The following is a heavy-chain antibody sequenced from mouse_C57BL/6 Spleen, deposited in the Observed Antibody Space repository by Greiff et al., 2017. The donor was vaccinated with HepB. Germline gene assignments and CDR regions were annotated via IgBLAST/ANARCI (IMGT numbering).Heavy chain of an antibody. CDR3: ARDPQIYYYGSKGYFDV. CDR1: GYTFTSYG. D-gene: IGHD1-1*01. V-gene: IGHV1-81*01. Sequence: VQLQQSGAELARPGASLKLSCKASGYTFTSYGISWVKQRTGQGLEWIGEIYPRSGNTYYNEKIKGKATLTADKSSSTAYMELRSLTSEDAAVYFCARDPQIYYYGSKGYFDVWGTGTTVTVSS. CDR2: IYPRSGNT. J-gene: IGHJ1*03.